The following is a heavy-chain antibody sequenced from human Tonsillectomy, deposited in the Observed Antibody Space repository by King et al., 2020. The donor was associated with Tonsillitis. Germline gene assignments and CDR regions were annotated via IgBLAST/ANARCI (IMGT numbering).Heavy chain of an antibody. V-gene: IGHV4-4*07. J-gene: IGHJ4*02. CDR1: GGSISTYY. Sequence: QLQESGPGLVKPSETLSLTCTVSGGSISTYYWSWIRPPAGGGLEWIGRIYTSGKTNYNPSLKSQVTMSVYTSKDQFSLKLSSATAADTAIYYCARGFGSGATFDCWGQGSLVTVSA. CDR2: IYTSGKT. CDR3: ARGFGSGATFDC. D-gene: IGHD3-10*01.